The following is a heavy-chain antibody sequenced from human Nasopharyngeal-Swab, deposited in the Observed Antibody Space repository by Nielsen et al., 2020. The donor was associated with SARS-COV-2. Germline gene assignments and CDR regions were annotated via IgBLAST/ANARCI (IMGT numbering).Heavy chain of an antibody. Sequence: GESLKISCAGSGFTFSSSWLHWVRQAPGEGLVWVARLNGDATTVDYADSVKGRFTISRDNSKNTLYLQMNSLRAEDTAVYYCARGDYFDYWGQGTLVTVSS. CDR3: ARGDYFDY. V-gene: IGHV3-74*01. CDR1: GFTFSSSW. J-gene: IGHJ4*02. CDR2: LNGDATTV.